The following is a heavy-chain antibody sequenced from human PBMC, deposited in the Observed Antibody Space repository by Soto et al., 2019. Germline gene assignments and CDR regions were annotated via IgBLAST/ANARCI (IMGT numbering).Heavy chain of an antibody. CDR1: GGSFSGYF. V-gene: IGHV4-34*01. D-gene: IGHD3-10*01. CDR2: INYDGST. CDR3: ARAHFYGSGSMGGFDY. J-gene: IGHJ4*02. Sequence: QVQLQQWGAGLLKPSETLSLTCAVYGGSFSGYFWSWIRQPPGKGLEWIGEINYDGSTNYNPSLXSXAXIXXETFKKQVSLRLTSVTAADTAVYYCARAHFYGSGSMGGFDYWGQGSLVTVSS.